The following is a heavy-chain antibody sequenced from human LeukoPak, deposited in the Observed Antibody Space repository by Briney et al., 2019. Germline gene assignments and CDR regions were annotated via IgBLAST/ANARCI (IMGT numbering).Heavy chain of an antibody. V-gene: IGHV4-4*09. D-gene: IGHD3-3*01. Sequence: SETLSLTCTVSGGSISSYYWSWIRQPPGKGLEWIGYIYTSGSTNYNPSLKSRVTISVDTSKNQFSLKLSSVTAADTAVYYCAAYDFWSGYRYYYYYMDVWGKGTTVTVSS. CDR2: IYTSGST. CDR1: GGSISSYY. CDR3: AAYDFWSGYRYYYYYMDV. J-gene: IGHJ6*03.